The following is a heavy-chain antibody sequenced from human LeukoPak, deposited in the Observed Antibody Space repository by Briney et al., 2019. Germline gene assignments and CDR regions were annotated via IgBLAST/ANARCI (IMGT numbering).Heavy chain of an antibody. CDR2: IRNIANSYST. Sequence: GGSLRLSCVASGFTFSDHYMDWVRQAPGKGLEWVGRIRNIANSYSTEYAASVKGRFTASRDDSKNSLFLQMNSLKTEDTAVYYCARSGTTRDFDYWGQGTLVTVSS. CDR1: GFTFSDHY. J-gene: IGHJ4*02. D-gene: IGHD1-1*01. V-gene: IGHV3-72*01. CDR3: ARSGTTRDFDY.